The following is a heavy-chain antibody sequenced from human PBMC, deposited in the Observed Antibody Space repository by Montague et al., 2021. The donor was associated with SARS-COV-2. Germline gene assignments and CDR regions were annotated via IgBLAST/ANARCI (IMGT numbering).Heavy chain of an antibody. CDR2: IYISGTT. J-gene: IGHJ4*01. V-gene: IGHV4-61*02. Sequence: TLSLTCTVSGGSISSGSYYWSWIRQPAGKGLEWIGRIYISGTTNYNPSLKSRVTISVDTSKNQFSLKLSSVTAADTAVYYCARGGGSGGQRANHFDYWGQGTLVNVSS. CDR3: ARGGGSGGQRANHFDY. D-gene: IGHD2-15*01. CDR1: GGSISSGSYY.